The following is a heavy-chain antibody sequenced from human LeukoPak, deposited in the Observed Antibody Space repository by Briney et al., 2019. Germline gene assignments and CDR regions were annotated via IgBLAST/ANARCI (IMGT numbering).Heavy chain of an antibody. CDR3: ARDYLYYFDY. CDR1: GFTFSSYA. V-gene: IGHV3-23*01. Sequence: GGSLRLSCAASGFTFSSYAMNWVRQAPGKGLEWVSVISGSGGSTYYADSVKGQFTISRDNSKNTLYLQMNSLRAEDTAVYYCARDYLYYFDYWGQGTLVTVSS. J-gene: IGHJ4*02. CDR2: ISGSGGST.